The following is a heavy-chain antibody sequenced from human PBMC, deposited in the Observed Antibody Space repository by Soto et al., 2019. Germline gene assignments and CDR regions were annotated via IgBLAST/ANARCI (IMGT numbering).Heavy chain of an antibody. D-gene: IGHD3-3*01. V-gene: IGHV3-23*01. CDR3: AKGGDTYYDFWSGPDAFGI. CDR1: GFTFSSYA. J-gene: IGHJ3*02. CDR2: ISGSGGST. Sequence: PGGSLRLSCAASGFTFSSYAMSWVRQAPGKGLEWVSAISGSGGSTYYADSVKGRFTISRDNSKNTLYLQMNSLRAEDTAVYYCAKGGDTYYDFWSGPDAFGIWGQGTMVTVSS.